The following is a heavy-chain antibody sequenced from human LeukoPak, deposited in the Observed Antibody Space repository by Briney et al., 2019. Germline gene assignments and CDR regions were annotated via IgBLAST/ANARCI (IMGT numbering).Heavy chain of an antibody. CDR1: GGSISSSSYY. V-gene: IGHV4-39*07. CDR2: IFYSGST. Sequence: KPSETLSLTCTVSGGSISSSSYYWGWIRQPPGKGLEWIGSIFYSGSTYYNPSLKSRVTISVDTSKNQFSLKLSSVTAADTAVYYCARGRNSSGPFGYWGQGTLVTVSS. J-gene: IGHJ4*02. D-gene: IGHD3-22*01. CDR3: ARGRNSSGPFGY.